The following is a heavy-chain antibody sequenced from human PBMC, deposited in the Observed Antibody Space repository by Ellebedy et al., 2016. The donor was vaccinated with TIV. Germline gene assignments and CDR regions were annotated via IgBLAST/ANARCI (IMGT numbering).Heavy chain of an antibody. CDR1: GVTFINDDW. J-gene: IGHJ3*01. CDR2: IYHSGYT. D-gene: IGHD2-8*01. V-gene: IGHV4-4*02. CDR3: ARTNYGTYAFDV. Sequence: SETLSLXXVASGVTFINDDWWTCLRQPPGKRLEWIGEIYHSGYTHYNPSLKSRVTMSLDKSRGQFSLELNSVTAADTAVYYCARTNYGTYAFDVWGQGTMVTVSS.